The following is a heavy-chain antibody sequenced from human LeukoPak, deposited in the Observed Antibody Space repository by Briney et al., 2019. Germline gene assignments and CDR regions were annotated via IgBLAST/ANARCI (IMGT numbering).Heavy chain of an antibody. Sequence: GGSLRLSCAASGFTFSSYAMSWVRQAPGKGPEWVSAISGSGGSTYYADSVKGRFTISRDNSKNTLYLQMNSLRAEDTAVYYCARGLSDIVVVPAANTGLMRTKYYYGMDVWGQGTTVTVSS. CDR2: ISGSGGST. CDR1: GFTFSSYA. J-gene: IGHJ6*02. CDR3: ARGLSDIVVVPAANTGLMRTKYYYGMDV. D-gene: IGHD2-2*01. V-gene: IGHV3-23*01.